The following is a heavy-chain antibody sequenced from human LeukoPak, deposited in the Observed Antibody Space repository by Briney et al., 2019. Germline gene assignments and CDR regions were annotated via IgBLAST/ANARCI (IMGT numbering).Heavy chain of an antibody. J-gene: IGHJ5*02. CDR1: GFTFGSYY. CDR2: IRDSGDNT. V-gene: IGHV3-23*01. D-gene: IGHD2-8*02. CDR3: AKKIGTGPGHNSFDP. Sequence: GRSLRLSRAAAGFTFGSYYMSWVRQAPGKWLDWVSVIRDSGDNTYYADSVKGRFTVSRDNSRDTLNLQMNSLRAEDTAIYYCAKKIGTGPGHNSFDPWGQGTLVTVSS.